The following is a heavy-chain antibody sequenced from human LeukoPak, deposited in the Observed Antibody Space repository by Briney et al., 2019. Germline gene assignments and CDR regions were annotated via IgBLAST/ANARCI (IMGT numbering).Heavy chain of an antibody. Sequence: GDTLTLPCAASGFTFSDYYRSWLRLAPGKGLEWASYISSSGSTIYYPDSVMGRFTSSRDNVKISLYLQMYSLRADDAAVYYCARDRWPPPYCSSSSCYKGDAFDTWGQGTIVSVSS. D-gene: IGHD2-2*02. J-gene: IGHJ3*02. CDR3: ARDRWPPPYCSSSSCYKGDAFDT. V-gene: IGHV3-11*01. CDR1: GFTFSDYY. CDR2: ISSSGSTI.